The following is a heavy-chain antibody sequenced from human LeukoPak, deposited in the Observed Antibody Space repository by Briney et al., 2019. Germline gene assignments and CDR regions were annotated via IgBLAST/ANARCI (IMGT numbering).Heavy chain of an antibody. CDR2: IIPIFGTA. Sequence: ASVKVSCKASGGTFSSYAISWVRQAPGQGLEWMGGIIPIFGTANYAQKFQGRVTITADESTSTAYMELSSLRSEDTAVYYCAREAGSGSYYEGVFDYWGQGTLDTVSS. CDR1: GGTFSSYA. J-gene: IGHJ4*02. D-gene: IGHD3-10*01. CDR3: AREAGSGSYYEGVFDY. V-gene: IGHV1-69*13.